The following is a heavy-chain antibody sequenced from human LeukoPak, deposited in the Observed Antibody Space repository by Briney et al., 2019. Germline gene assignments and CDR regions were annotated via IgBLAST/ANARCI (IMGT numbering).Heavy chain of an antibody. CDR2: ISGSGENT. CDR1: GFTFKTYG. CDR3: ARDDRPGTGPYTGSYYCAFDI. D-gene: IGHD3-10*01. Sequence: GGSLRLSCVASGFTFKTYGMSWVRQAPGKGLEWVSAISGSGENTYSADSVKGRFTISRDNSENTLYLQVDSLRAEDTAMYFCARDDRPGTGPYTGSYYCAFDIWGQGTMVTVSS. J-gene: IGHJ3*02. V-gene: IGHV3-23*01.